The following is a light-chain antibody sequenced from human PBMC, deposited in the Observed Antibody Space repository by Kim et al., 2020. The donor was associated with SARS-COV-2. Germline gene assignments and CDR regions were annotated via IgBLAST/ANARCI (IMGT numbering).Light chain of an antibody. V-gene: IGKV1-5*03. CDR2: RAS. CDR3: HQYKSQAT. J-gene: IGKJ1*01. CDR1: QSISRC. Sequence: SAAVGDTVTIPCQASQSISRCVAWYQQKPGKAPNLLIHRASDLQSGVPSRCSGSGSETDFTLTINSLQPDDFATYYCHQYKSQATFGQGTKLEI.